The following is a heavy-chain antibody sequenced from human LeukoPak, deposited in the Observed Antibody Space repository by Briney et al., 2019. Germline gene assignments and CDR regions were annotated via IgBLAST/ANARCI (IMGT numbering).Heavy chain of an antibody. CDR3: AKVWLQWLGDPGFDY. D-gene: IGHD6-19*01. J-gene: IGHJ4*02. Sequence: GGSLRLSCAASGFTFDDYAMHWVRQGPGKGLEWVSAISGSGGSTYYADSVKGRFTISRDNSKNTLYLQMNSLRAEDTAAYYCAKVWLQWLGDPGFDYWGQGTLVTVSS. V-gene: IGHV3-23*01. CDR1: GFTFDDYA. CDR2: ISGSGGST.